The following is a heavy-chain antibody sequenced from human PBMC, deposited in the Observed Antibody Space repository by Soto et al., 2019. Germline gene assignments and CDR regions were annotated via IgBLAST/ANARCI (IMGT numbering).Heavy chain of an antibody. CDR2: IYYSGST. V-gene: IGHV4-39*01. D-gene: IGHD3-22*01. Sequence: QLQLQESGPGLVKPSETLSLTCTVSGDSISSSNYYWVWIRQPPGKGLEWIGSIYYSGSTYYKPSLKSRVTISVDTSKNQFSLKLSSVTAADTAVYYCARRSGYNFYYNYYGMDVWGQGTTVTVSS. CDR3: ARRSGYNFYYNYYGMDV. CDR1: GDSISSSNYY. J-gene: IGHJ6*02.